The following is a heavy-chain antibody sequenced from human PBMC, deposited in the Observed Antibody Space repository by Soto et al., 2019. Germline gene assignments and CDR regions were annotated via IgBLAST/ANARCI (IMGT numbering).Heavy chain of an antibody. CDR2: IKSKTDGGTT. D-gene: IGHD3-10*01. CDR1: GLTFSNAW. V-gene: IGHV3-15*07. J-gene: IGHJ4*02. CDR3: TTDVWPWFQSDY. Sequence: EVQLVESGGGFVKPGGSLRLSCAASGLTFSNAWMNWVRQAPGKGLEWVGRIKSKTDGGTTDYAAPVKGRFTISRDDSKNPLYLQMNSLKIDDTGVYYCTTDVWPWFQSDYWGKGTLVTVSP.